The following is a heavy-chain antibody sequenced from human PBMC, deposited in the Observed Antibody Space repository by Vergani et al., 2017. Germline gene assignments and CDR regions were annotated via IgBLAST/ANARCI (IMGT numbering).Heavy chain of an antibody. V-gene: IGHV3-9*01. J-gene: IGHJ4*02. D-gene: IGHD6-6*01. CDR3: ARDLGIAARIDY. CDR1: GFTFDDYA. Sequence: EVQLVESGGGLVQPGRSLRLPCAASGFTFDDYAMHWVRPAPGKGLEWVSGISWNSGSIGYADSVKGRFTISRDNAKNSLYLQMNSLRAEDTAVYYCARDLGIAARIDYWGQGTLVTVSS. CDR2: ISWNSGSI.